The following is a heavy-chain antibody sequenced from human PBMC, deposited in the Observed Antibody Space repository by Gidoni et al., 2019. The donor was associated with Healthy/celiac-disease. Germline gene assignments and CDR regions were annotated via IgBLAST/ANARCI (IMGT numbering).Heavy chain of an antibody. Sequence: QVQLVESGGGVVQPGRSLRLSCAASGFTFSSYGRHWVRQAPGKGLEWVAVIWYDGSNKYYADSVKGRFTISRDNSKNTLYLQMNSLRAEDTAVYYCARDGNSRTLDYWGQGTLVTVSS. V-gene: IGHV3-33*01. CDR1: GFTFSSYG. CDR2: IWYDGSNK. D-gene: IGHD4-4*01. J-gene: IGHJ4*02. CDR3: ARDGNSRTLDY.